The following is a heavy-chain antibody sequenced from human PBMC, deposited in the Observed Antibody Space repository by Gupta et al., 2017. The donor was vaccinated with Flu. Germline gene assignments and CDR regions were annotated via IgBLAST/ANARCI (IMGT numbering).Heavy chain of an antibody. V-gene: IGHV3-7*01. CDR2: IYQDESEK. CDR3: ATLDDFGSPFV. D-gene: IGHD3-3*01. CDR1: TFGSDG. J-gene: IGHJ6*02. Sequence: TFGSDGMTWVRQAPGKGLEWVANIYQDESEKHEEDSVKGRFTISRDNDKNSVYLLMNSLGVDDTAIYYWATLDDFGSPFVWGQGTTVTV.